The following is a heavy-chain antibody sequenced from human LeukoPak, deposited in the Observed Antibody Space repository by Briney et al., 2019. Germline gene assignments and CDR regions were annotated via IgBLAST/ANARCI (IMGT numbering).Heavy chain of an antibody. CDR2: IYSGGST. CDR3: ARDRSVSYGQIYAIDI. CDR1: GFTVSSNY. D-gene: IGHD1-26*01. V-gene: IGHV3-66*01. Sequence: PGGSLRLSCAASGFTVSSNYMSWVRQAPGEGLEWGSVIYSGGSTYYADSVKGRFTISRDNSKTTLHFHMNSLRAEDTAVHYCARDRSVSYGQIYAIDIWGQGTMVTVSS. J-gene: IGHJ3*02.